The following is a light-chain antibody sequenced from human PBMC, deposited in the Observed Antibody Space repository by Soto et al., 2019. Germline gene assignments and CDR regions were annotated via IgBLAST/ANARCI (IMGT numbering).Light chain of an antibody. CDR1: QGIRND. CDR3: LQDYTYPYT. Sequence: AIQMTQSPSSLSASVGDRVTISCRASQGIRNDLGWYQQRPGKAPKLLIYTASSLQDGVPLRFSGIGSGTDFTLTISSLQPEDFATYYCLQDYTYPYTFGQGTKVDIK. J-gene: IGKJ2*01. V-gene: IGKV1-6*01. CDR2: TAS.